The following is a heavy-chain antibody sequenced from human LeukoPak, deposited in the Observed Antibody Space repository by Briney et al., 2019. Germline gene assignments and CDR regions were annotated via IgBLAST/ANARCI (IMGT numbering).Heavy chain of an antibody. CDR3: ASPGSGSSDYYYYGMDV. J-gene: IGHJ6*04. Sequence: ASVKVSCKASGGTFSSYAISGVRQAPGQGLEWRGGIIPIFGTANYAQKFQGSVTITADEPKSTAYMELSSLRSEDTAVYYCASPGSGSSDYYYYGMDVWGKGTTVTVSS. CDR1: GGTFSSYA. D-gene: IGHD3-10*01. V-gene: IGHV1-69*01. CDR2: IIPIFGTA.